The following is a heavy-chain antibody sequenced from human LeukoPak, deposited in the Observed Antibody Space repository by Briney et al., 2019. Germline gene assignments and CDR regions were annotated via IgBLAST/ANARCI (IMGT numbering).Heavy chain of an antibody. D-gene: IGHD3-10*01. J-gene: IGHJ4*02. V-gene: IGHV4-34*01. Sequence: SETLSLTCAVYGGSFSGYYWSWIRQPPGKGLEWIGEINHSGSTNYNPSLKSRVTISVDTSKNQFSLKLSSVTAADTAVYYCAGDYYGSGSLEGGDYWGQGTLVTVSS. CDR3: AGDYYGSGSLEGGDY. CDR1: GGSFSGYY. CDR2: INHSGST.